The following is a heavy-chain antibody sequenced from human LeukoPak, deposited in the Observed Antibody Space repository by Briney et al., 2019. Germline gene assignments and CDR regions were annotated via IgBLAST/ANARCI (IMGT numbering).Heavy chain of an antibody. CDR2: INTDGSST. J-gene: IGHJ4*02. CDR1: GFIFSSYW. D-gene: IGHD6-25*01. V-gene: IGHV3-74*01. CDR3: ASGQRGLFDY. Sequence: GGSLRLSCAASGFIFSSYWMHWVRHAPGKGLVWVSRINTDGSSTSYADSVKGRFTISRDDAKNSLYLQMNSLRAEDTAVYYCASGQRGLFDYWGQGTLVTVSS.